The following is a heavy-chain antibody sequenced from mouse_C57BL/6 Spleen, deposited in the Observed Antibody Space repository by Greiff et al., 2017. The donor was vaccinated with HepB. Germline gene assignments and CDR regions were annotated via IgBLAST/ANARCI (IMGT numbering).Heavy chain of an antibody. CDR3: TNGFTTVVGYYFDY. Sequence: EVQLQQSGTVLARPGASVKMSCKTSGYTFTSYWMHWVKQRPGQGLEWIGAIYPGNSDTSYNQKFKGKAKLTAVTSASTAYMELSSLTNEDSAVYYCTNGFTTVVGYYFDYWGQGTTLTVSS. V-gene: IGHV1-5*01. J-gene: IGHJ2*01. CDR1: GYTFTSYW. D-gene: IGHD1-1*01. CDR2: IYPGNSDT.